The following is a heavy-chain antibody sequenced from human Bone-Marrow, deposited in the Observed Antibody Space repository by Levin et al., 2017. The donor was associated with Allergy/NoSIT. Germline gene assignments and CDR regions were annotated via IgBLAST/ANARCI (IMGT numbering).Heavy chain of an antibody. CDR3: AKDVGYSVSGGLDV. D-gene: IGHD1-26*01. CDR1: GFTFRSYA. Sequence: GGSLRLSCAASGFTFRSYAINWVRQAPGKGLEWVSVINAGGGGTYYSDSVKGRFTISRDDSKNTVFLQMNSLRVEDTAIYYCAKDVGYSVSGGLDVWGQGTTVIVSS. J-gene: IGHJ6*02. V-gene: IGHV3-23*01. CDR2: INAGGGGT.